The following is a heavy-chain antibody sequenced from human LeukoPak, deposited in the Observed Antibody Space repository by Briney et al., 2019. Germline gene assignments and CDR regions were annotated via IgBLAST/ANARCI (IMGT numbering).Heavy chain of an antibody. D-gene: IGHD4-17*01. CDR2: ISDSGST. Sequence: SETLSLTCTVSGGSINGYYWTWIRQHPGKGLERIGYISDSGSTNYNPSLKSRVTMSVDSSNTEFSLRLNSVTAADTAVYYCARVFRGAVTSNWFDPWGQGTLVTVSS. CDR3: ARVFRGAVTSNWFDP. V-gene: IGHV4-59*01. J-gene: IGHJ5*02. CDR1: GGSINGYY.